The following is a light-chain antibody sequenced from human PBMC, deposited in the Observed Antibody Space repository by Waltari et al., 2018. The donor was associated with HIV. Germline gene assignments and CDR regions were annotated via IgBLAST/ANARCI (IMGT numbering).Light chain of an antibody. CDR2: KAS. J-gene: IGKJ2*01. Sequence: DIQMTQSPSSLSASVGDRVTITCRASQSIRSWLAWYQQKPGKAPKLLIYKASSLQSGVPSRFSGRGSGTEFTLTITNLQPDDFATYYCQQYNDNPYTFGQGTKLEIK. CDR1: QSIRSW. CDR3: QQYNDNPYT. V-gene: IGKV1-5*03.